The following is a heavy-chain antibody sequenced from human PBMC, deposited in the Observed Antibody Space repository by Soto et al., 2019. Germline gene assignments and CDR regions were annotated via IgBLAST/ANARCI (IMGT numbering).Heavy chain of an antibody. CDR2: INPNDGST. J-gene: IGHJ4*02. Sequence: ASVKVSCKASGYTFTNYYMHWVRQAPGQGLEWMGVINPNDGSTRYVQKFQGRVSMTRDTSTSTVYMEVSSLRSEDTAVYYCARGRGTSSWYDYWGQGTLVTVSS. CDR3: ARGRGTSSWYDY. V-gene: IGHV1-46*01. CDR1: GYTFTNYY. D-gene: IGHD6-13*01.